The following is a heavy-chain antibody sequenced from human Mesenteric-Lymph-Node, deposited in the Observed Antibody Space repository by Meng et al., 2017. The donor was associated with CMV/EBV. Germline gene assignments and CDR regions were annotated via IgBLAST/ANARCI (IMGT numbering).Heavy chain of an antibody. CDR3: ARFPPMLNYGGNYDS. D-gene: IGHD4-23*01. CDR1: GVSLNPYY. CDR2: IYSSGST. J-gene: IGHJ4*02. Sequence: GSLRLSCSVSGVSLNPYYWSWIRQPPGKGLEWIGYIYSSGSTNYNPSLKSRVTMSVDTSKNQFSLEVTSVTAADTAVYYCARFPPMLNYGGNYDSWGQGTLVTVSS. V-gene: IGHV4-59*01.